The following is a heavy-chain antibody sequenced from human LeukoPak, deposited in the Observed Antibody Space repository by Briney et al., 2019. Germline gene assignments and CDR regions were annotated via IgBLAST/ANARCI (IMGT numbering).Heavy chain of an antibody. Sequence: ASVTVSCKASGYTFTSYGISRVRQAPGQGLEWMGWISAYNGNTNYAQKLQGRVTMTTDTSTSTAYMELRSLRSEDTAVYYCARDRSRVGAITIFGVVLPPGAFDIWGQGTMVTVSS. D-gene: IGHD3-3*01. V-gene: IGHV1-18*01. J-gene: IGHJ3*02. CDR2: ISAYNGNT. CDR1: GYTFTSYG. CDR3: ARDRSRVGAITIFGVVLPPGAFDI.